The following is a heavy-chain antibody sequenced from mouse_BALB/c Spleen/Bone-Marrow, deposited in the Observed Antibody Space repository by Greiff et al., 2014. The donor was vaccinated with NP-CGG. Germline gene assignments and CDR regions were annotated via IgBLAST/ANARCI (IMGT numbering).Heavy chain of an antibody. J-gene: IGHJ3*01. CDR3: NRGIVWTNDY. CDR1: GSNITDYY. V-gene: IGHV14-4*02. CDR2: IDPENGDI. Sequence: EVQLQQSGAELVRPGASVRLSCTASGSNITDYYMHWVKQRPELGLEWIGWIDPENGDIAIAQKLQGKATMTADPSSNTAYLQLNSLTSEDAAVYYCNRGIVWTNDYWGQGTLVTVSS.